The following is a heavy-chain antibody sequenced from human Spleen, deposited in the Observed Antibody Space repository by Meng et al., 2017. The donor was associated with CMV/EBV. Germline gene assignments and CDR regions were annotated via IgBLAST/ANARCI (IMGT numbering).Heavy chain of an antibody. CDR1: GFPFRKAW. V-gene: IGHV3-15*01. J-gene: IGHJ4*02. D-gene: IGHD7-27*01. Sequence: GGSLRLSCAGFGFPFRKAWMIWVRQAPGKWLEWVARIKSKADGGTTQFAAPVKGRFTISRDNSKNTLYLQMNSLRVEDTAVYYCAKDGDWGYFDSWGQGILVTVSS. CDR3: AKDGDWGYFDS. CDR2: IKSKADGGTT.